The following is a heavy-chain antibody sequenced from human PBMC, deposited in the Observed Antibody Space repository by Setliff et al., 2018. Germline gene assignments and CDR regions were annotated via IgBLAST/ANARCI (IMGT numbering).Heavy chain of an antibody. J-gene: IGHJ4*02. CDR2: IYSSGNI. V-gene: IGHV4-61*09. D-gene: IGHD1-1*01. CDR3: ARQRRIWNDLDYFDY. CDR1: GGSISSGTFY. Sequence: SETLSLTCTVSGGSISSGTFYWTWLRQPAGKGLEWIGHIYSSGNINYNPSLVSRVTISIDTSKSQLSLRLSSVTAADTAVYYCARQRRIWNDLDYFDYWGQGTLVTVS.